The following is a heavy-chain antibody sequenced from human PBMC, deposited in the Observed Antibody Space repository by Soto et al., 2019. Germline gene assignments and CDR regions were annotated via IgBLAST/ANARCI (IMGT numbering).Heavy chain of an antibody. CDR3: ARDDGSSSWYPTLDY. CDR2: IYYSGST. D-gene: IGHD6-13*01. Sequence: QVQLQESGPGLVKPSQTLSLTCTVSGGSISSGGYYWSWIRQYPGKGLEWIGYIYYSGSTNYNPSLKSRVTISVDTSKNQFSLKLSSVTAADTAVYYCARDDGSSSWYPTLDYWGQGTLVTVSS. V-gene: IGHV4-31*03. J-gene: IGHJ4*02. CDR1: GGSISSGGYY.